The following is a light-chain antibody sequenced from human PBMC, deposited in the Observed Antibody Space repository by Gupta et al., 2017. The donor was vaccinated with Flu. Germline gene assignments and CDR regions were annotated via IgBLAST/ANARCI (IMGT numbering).Light chain of an antibody. Sequence: PASLSWSRSERATLSCGARRGVSSALLGWLQQKPDQPQRLIIYGASKKDRGTTDCFGGGGGKKDFPLTSSRQEEEDCAVYYQQHHSGSRPFGQGTQVEIK. V-gene: IGKV3-20*01. CDR3: QHHSGSRP. CDR2: GAS. J-gene: IGKJ1*01. CDR1: RGVSSAL.